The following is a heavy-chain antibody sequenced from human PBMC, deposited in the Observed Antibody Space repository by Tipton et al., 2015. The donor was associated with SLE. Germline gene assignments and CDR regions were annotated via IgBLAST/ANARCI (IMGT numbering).Heavy chain of an antibody. CDR3: ARDRLGGPFDS. D-gene: IGHD1-26*01. CDR1: GGSFSGYY. J-gene: IGHJ4*02. CDR2: IYDRGTT. V-gene: IGHV4-59*01. Sequence: LRLSCTVSGGSFSGYYWNWIRQPPGKGLEWIGYIYDRGTTNFNPSLKSRVIISEDTSKNQFSLKLSSVTAADTAVYYCARDRLGGPFDSWGQGTLVTGSS.